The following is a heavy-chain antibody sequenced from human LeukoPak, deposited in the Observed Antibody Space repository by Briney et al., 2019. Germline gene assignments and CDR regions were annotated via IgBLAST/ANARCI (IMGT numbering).Heavy chain of an antibody. Sequence: SETLSLTCTVSGGSISSYYWSWIRQPPGKGLEWIGYIYYSGSTNYNPSLKSRVTISVDTSKNQFSLKLSSVTAADTAVYYCARVLRITTRLRFDPWGQGTLVTVSS. CDR2: IYYSGST. V-gene: IGHV4-59*01. CDR3: ARVLRITTRLRFDP. CDR1: GGSISSYY. J-gene: IGHJ5*02. D-gene: IGHD3-3*01.